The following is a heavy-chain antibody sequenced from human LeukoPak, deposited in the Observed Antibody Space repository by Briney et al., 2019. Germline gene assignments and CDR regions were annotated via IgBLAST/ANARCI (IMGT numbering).Heavy chain of an antibody. D-gene: IGHD4-17*01. CDR3: ARLPIWATVIPYWYFDL. V-gene: IGHV4-59*08. CDR2: IYYSGST. Sequence: PSETLSLTCTVSGGSISSYYWSWIRQPPGKGLEWIGYIYYSGSTNCNPSLKSRVTISVDTSKNQFSLKLSSVTAADTAVYYCARLPIWATVIPYWYFDLWGRGTLVTVSS. CDR1: GGSISSYY. J-gene: IGHJ2*01.